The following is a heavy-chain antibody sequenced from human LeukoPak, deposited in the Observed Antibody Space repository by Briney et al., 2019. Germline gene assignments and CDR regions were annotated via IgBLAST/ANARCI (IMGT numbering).Heavy chain of an antibody. Sequence: SETPSLTCAVYGGSFSGYYWSWIRQPPGKGLEWIGSIYYSGSTYYNPSLKSRVTISVDTSKNQFSLKLSSVTAADTAVYYCASLRERSYYARGFDYWGQGTLVTVSS. CDR1: GGSFSGYY. CDR2: IYYSGST. CDR3: ASLRERSYYARGFDY. D-gene: IGHD1-26*01. V-gene: IGHV4-34*01. J-gene: IGHJ4*02.